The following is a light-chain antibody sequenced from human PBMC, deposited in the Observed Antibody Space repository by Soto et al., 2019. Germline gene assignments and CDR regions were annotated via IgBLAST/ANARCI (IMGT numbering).Light chain of an antibody. Sequence: QSVLTQPPSASGTPGQRVTISCSGSSSNIGSNTVNWYQQLPGTAPKLLIYSNNQRPSGVPDRFSGSKSGTSASLAISGLQSEDEADYYCAAWDDSLNGVVFGGGTKVTGL. V-gene: IGLV1-44*01. CDR1: SSNIGSNT. J-gene: IGLJ2*01. CDR2: SNN. CDR3: AAWDDSLNGVV.